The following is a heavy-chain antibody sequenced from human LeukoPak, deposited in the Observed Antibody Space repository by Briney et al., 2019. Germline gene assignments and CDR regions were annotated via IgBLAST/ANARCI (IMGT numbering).Heavy chain of an antibody. V-gene: IGHV3-53*01. Sequence: PGGSLTLSCSASSFSITDKSMTWVRQAPGKALECVAIIYRGEVTAYADSVRGRFTISRDSGTNTLFLQMDNLRVDDTAVYYCARVVAAIALRDYHYVDVWGKGTTLSVS. D-gene: IGHD6-19*01. CDR1: SFSITDKS. CDR3: ARVVAAIALRDYHYVDV. CDR2: IYRGEVT. J-gene: IGHJ6*03.